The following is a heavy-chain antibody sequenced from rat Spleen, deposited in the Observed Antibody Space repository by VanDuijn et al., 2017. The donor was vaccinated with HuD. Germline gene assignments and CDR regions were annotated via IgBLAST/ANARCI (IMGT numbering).Heavy chain of an antibody. CDR2: IIYDGSST. D-gene: IGHD1-9*01. CDR3: ARHQDTTGILPFDY. Sequence: EVQLVESGGGLVQPGRSLKFSCAASGFSFSDYAMAWVRQVPKKGLEWVATIIYDGSSTYYRDSVKGRFTISRDNAKSTLYLQMDSLRSEDTATYYCARHQDTTGILPFDYWGQGVIVTVSS. V-gene: IGHV5-17*01. J-gene: IGHJ2*01. CDR1: GFSFSDYA.